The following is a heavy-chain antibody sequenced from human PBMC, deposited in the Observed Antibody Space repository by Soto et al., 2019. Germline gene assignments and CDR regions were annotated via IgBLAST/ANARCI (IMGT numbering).Heavy chain of an antibody. CDR3: AAGYTTGLDAFDI. V-gene: IGHV5-51*01. D-gene: IGHD6-13*01. CDR1: GYNFANYW. J-gene: IGHJ3*02. Sequence: LGESLKISCNGSGYNFANYWIGWVRQMPGKGLEWMGMIFPGDSDTKNSPSLQGQITMSVDKSDSSAYLQWRSLKASDTAMYYCAAGYTTGLDAFDIWGQGTMVTVSS. CDR2: IFPGDSDT.